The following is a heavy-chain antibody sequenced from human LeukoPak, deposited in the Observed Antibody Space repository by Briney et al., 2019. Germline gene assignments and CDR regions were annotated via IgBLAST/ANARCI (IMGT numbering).Heavy chain of an antibody. CDR3: TGSYYYDSSGYYSFDY. D-gene: IGHD3-22*01. J-gene: IGHJ4*02. V-gene: IGHV3-73*01. Sequence: GGSLRLSCAASGFTFSGSAMHLVRQASGKGLEWVGRIRSKANSYATAYAASVKGRFTISRDDSKNTAYLQMNSLKTEDTAVYYCTGSYYYDSSGYYSFDYWGQGTLVTVSS. CDR2: IRSKANSYAT. CDR1: GFTFSGSA.